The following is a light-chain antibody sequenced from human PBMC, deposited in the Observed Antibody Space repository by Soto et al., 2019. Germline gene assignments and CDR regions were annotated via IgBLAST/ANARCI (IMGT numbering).Light chain of an antibody. Sequence: DIQITQSPSTLSASVGDRVTITCRASQSISSWLAWYQQKPGKAPKLLIYKASSLESGVPSRFSGSGSGTEFTLTISSLQPDDFATYYCLQDYNYPYTFGQGTRLEIK. CDR3: LQDYNYPYT. J-gene: IGKJ5*01. V-gene: IGKV1-5*03. CDR1: QSISSW. CDR2: KAS.